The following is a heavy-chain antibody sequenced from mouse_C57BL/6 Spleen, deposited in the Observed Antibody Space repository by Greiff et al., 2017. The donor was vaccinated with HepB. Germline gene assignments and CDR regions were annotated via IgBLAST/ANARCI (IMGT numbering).Heavy chain of an antibody. D-gene: IGHD2-4*01. Sequence: EVQVVESGGGLVKPGGSLKLSCAASGFTFSSYAMSWVRQTPEKRLEWVATISDGGSYTYYPDNVKGRFTISRDNAKNNLYLQMSQLKSDDTAMYYCAREDYDYAAWFAYWGQGTLVTVSA. CDR3: AREDYDYAAWFAY. J-gene: IGHJ3*01. V-gene: IGHV5-4*01. CDR1: GFTFSSYA. CDR2: ISDGGSYT.